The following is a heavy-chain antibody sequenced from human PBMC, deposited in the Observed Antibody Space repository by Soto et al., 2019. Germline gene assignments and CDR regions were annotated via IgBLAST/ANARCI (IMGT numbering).Heavy chain of an antibody. CDR3: TRPPFEYSSSSDNWFDP. D-gene: IGHD6-6*01. Sequence: EGQLVESGGGLVQPGGSLKLSCAASGFTFSGSAMHWVRQASGKGLEWVGRIRSKANSYATAYAASVKGRFTISRDDSKNTAYLQMNSLKTEDTAVYYCTRPPFEYSSSSDNWFDPWGQGTLVTVSS. J-gene: IGHJ5*02. V-gene: IGHV3-73*02. CDR1: GFTFSGSA. CDR2: IRSKANSYAT.